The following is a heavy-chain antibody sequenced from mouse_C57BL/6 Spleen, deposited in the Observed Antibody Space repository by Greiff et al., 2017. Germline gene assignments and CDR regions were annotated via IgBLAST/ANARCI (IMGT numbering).Heavy chain of an antibody. CDR1: GYTFTSYW. CDR3: ARYYYGSSYWYFDV. Sequence: QVQLQQPGAELVKPGASVKLSCKASGYTFTSYWMHWVKQRPGQGLEWLGMIHPNSGSTNYNEKFKSKATLTVDKSSSTAYMQLSSLTSEDSAVYYCARYYYGSSYWYFDVWGTGTTVTVSS. V-gene: IGHV1-64*01. CDR2: IHPNSGST. D-gene: IGHD1-1*01. J-gene: IGHJ1*03.